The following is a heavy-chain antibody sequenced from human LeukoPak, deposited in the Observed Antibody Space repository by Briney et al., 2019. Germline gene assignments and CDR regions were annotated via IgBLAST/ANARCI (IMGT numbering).Heavy chain of an antibody. V-gene: IGHV3-7*03. CDR3: ARERYCDGSSCYHYMDV. Sequence: PGGSLRLSCAASGFTFSSYWMSWVRQAPGKGLECVANIKEDGSEEFYVDSVKGRFSISRDNAKNSLYLQMNSLRAEDTAVYYCARERYCDGSSCYHYMDVWGKGTTVSVSS. CDR2: IKEDGSEE. J-gene: IGHJ6*03. D-gene: IGHD3-22*01. CDR1: GFTFSSYW.